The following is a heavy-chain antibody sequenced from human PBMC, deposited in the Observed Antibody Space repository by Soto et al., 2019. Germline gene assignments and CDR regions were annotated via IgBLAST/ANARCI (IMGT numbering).Heavy chain of an antibody. V-gene: IGHV4-31*03. D-gene: IGHD3-9*01. CDR3: ARDRPPTGYYDY. J-gene: IGHJ4*02. Sequence: QVQLQESGPGLVKPSQTLSLTCTVSGGSISSGGYYWSWIRQHPGKGLEWIGYIYYSGSTYYNPSLKSRVTISVDTSKSQVGLKLSSVTAADTAVYYCARDRPPTGYYDYWGQGTLVTVSS. CDR2: IYYSGST. CDR1: GGSISSGGYY.